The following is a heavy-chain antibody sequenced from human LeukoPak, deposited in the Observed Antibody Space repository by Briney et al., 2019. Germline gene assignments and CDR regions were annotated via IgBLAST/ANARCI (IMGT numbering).Heavy chain of an antibody. D-gene: IGHD5-12*01. CDR3: VRGPSGYHNT. J-gene: IGHJ4*02. Sequence: GGSLRLSCAASGFTVSSNEMSWVRQAPGKGLEWVSSISGSSTYYADSVKGRFTISRDNSKNTLYLQMNSLRAEDTAVYYCVRGPSGYHNTGGQGTLVTVSS. CDR2: ISGSST. CDR1: GFTVSSNE. V-gene: IGHV3-38-3*01.